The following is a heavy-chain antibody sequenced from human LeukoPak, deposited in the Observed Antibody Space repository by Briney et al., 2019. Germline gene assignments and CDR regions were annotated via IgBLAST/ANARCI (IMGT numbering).Heavy chain of an antibody. J-gene: IGHJ4*02. CDR3: ARGGGLFDY. D-gene: IGHD3-10*01. Sequence: PSETLSLTCTVSGGSISSYYWSWIRQPPGKGLEWIGYIYYSGGTNYNPSLKSRVTISVDTSKNQFSLKLNSVTAADTAFYYCARGGGLFDYWGQGSLVTVSS. CDR2: IYYSGGT. CDR1: GGSISSYY. V-gene: IGHV4-59*01.